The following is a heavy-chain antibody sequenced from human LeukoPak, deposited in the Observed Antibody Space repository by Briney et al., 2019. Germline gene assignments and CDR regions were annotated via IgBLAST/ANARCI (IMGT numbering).Heavy chain of an antibody. CDR2: IYSGGST. V-gene: IGHV3-53*01. J-gene: IGHJ6*03. CDR3: AREAWADKFRSGYYYMDV. D-gene: IGHD2-15*01. CDR1: GFTVSSNY. Sequence: GGSLRLSCAASGFTVSSNYMSWVRHAPGKGLEWVSVIYSGGSTYYADSVKGRFTISRDNSKNTLYLQMNSLRAEDTAVYYCAREAWADKFRSGYYYMDVWGKGTTVTVSS.